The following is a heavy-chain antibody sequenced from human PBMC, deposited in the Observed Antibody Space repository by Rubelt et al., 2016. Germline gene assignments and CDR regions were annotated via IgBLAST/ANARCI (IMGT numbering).Heavy chain of an antibody. CDR2: INHSGST. D-gene: IGHD3-22*01. J-gene: IGHJ4*02. V-gene: IGHV4-34*01. CDR3: ARSIYYYDSSGHGANDY. Sequence: GKGLEWIGEINHSGSTNYNPSLKSRVTISVDTSKNQFSLKLSSVTAADTAVYYCARSIYYYDSSGHGANDYWGQGTLVTVS.